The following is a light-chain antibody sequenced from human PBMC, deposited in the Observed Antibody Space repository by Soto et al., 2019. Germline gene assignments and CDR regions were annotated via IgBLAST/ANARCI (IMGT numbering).Light chain of an antibody. CDR2: GAS. Sequence: EIVMTQSPATLSVSPGDRASLSCRASQSISNNLAWYQQKPGQAPRLLIYGASSRATGIPDRFSGSGSGTDFTLTISRLEPEDFAVYYCQQYGSSPPKTFGQGTKVDIK. J-gene: IGKJ1*01. CDR1: QSISNN. V-gene: IGKV3-20*01. CDR3: QQYGSSPPKT.